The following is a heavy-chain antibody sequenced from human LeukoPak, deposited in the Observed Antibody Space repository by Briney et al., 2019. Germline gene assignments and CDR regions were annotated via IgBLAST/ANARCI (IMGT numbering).Heavy chain of an antibody. J-gene: IGHJ4*02. Sequence: SETLSLTCTVTGDSMGTYYWSFIRQPAGKGLEWIGEFYHGGNTNYNPSLKSRVSISVDKSKNQFSLKLSSVTAADTAVYYCVRNIVGANAFDYWGQGTLVTVSS. CDR3: VRNIVGANAFDY. D-gene: IGHD1-26*01. CDR1: GDSMGTYY. V-gene: IGHV4-59*12. CDR2: FYHGGNT.